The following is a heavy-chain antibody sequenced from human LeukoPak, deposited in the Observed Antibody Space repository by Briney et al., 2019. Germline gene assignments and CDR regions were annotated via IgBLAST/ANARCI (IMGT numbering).Heavy chain of an antibody. Sequence: GGSLRLSCAASGFTFSSYAMSWVRQAPGKGLEWVSAISGSGGSTYYADSVKGRFTISRDNAKNSLYLQMNSLRAEDTAVYYCARLYYDSSRLSTENDYWGQGTLVTVSS. CDR2: ISGSGGST. CDR1: GFTFSSYA. V-gene: IGHV3-23*01. D-gene: IGHD3-22*01. CDR3: ARLYYDSSRLSTENDY. J-gene: IGHJ4*02.